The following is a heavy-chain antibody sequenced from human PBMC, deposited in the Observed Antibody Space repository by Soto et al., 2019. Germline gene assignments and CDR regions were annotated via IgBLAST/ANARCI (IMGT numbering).Heavy chain of an antibody. J-gene: IGHJ4*02. V-gene: IGHV3-23*01. D-gene: IGHD4-17*01. CDR3: AKDSHYGDFLRFDS. CDR1: GFTFENYA. CDR2: ITSRATGT. Sequence: EVQLLESGGAFVQPGGSLRLSCAASGFTFENYAMSWVRQAPGKGLEWVSSITSRATGTFYADSVKGRFTISKDMSKNVLDLDMHTLRAEDTALYYCAKDSHYGDFLRFDSWGQGTLVTVSS.